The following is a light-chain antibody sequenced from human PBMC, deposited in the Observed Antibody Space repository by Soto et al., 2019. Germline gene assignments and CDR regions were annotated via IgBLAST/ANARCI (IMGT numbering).Light chain of an antibody. J-gene: IGLJ1*01. Sequence: SVLNRPASVSGSRGQSMTIACTGTGRDVGGYDYVSRYQRHPCKAPTVMIYEVTNRPSGVSTRSSGSKSGNTASLTISGLLAEDEADYYCSSYTSSSTYVFGTGTKVTVL. CDR1: GRDVGGYDY. CDR3: SSYTSSSTYV. CDR2: EVT. V-gene: IGLV2-14*01.